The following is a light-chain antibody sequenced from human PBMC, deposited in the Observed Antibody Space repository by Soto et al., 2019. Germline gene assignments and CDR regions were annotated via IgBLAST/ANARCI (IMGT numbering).Light chain of an antibody. CDR2: WAS. J-gene: IGKJ1*01. CDR1: QSVLYSSNNKNY. V-gene: IGKV4-1*01. Sequence: DIVMTQSPDSLAVSLGEGATFNCKSSQSVLYSSNNKNYLAWYQQKPGQPPKLLIYWASTRESGVPDRFSGSESGTDFTLTISSLQAEDVAVYYCQQYYSTPRTFGQGTKVDIK. CDR3: QQYYSTPRT.